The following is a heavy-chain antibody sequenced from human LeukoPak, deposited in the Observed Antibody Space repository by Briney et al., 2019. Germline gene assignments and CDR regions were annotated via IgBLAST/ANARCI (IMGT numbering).Heavy chain of an antibody. Sequence: ASVKVSCKASGYTFTSYGISWVRQAPGQGLEWMGWISAYNGNTNYAQKLQGRVTMTTDTSTSTAYMELRSLRSDDTAVYYCARDPRSGTAAGAGFVDYWGQGTLVTVSS. D-gene: IGHD6-13*01. V-gene: IGHV1-18*01. J-gene: IGHJ4*02. CDR3: ARDPRSGTAAGAGFVDY. CDR1: GYTFTSYG. CDR2: ISAYNGNT.